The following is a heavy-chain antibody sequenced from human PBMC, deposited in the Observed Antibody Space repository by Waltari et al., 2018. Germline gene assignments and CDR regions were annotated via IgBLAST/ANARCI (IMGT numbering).Heavy chain of an antibody. J-gene: IGHJ4*02. Sequence: EVQLVESGGGLVQPGMSLRLSCAASGCTFDDYAMHWVRHAPGKGLEWVSGISWNSGNIGYADSVKGRFTISRDNAKNSLYLQMNSLRTGDTALYYCAKGHSGSYGLDSWGQGTLVTVSP. CDR2: ISWNSGNI. CDR3: AKGHSGSYGLDS. CDR1: GCTFDDYA. D-gene: IGHD1-26*01. V-gene: IGHV3-9*01.